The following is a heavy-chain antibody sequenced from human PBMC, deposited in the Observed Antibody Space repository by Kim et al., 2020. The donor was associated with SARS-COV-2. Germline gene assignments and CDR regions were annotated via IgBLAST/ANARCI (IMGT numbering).Heavy chain of an antibody. CDR2: ISSSSSYI. D-gene: IGHD3-16*01. V-gene: IGHV3-21*01. CDR3: ARAGGDGTPDDY. CDR1: GFTFSSYS. Sequence: GGSLRLSCAASGFTFSSYSMNWVRQAPGKGLEWVSSISSSSSYIYYADSVKGRFTISRDNAKNSLYLQMNSLRAEDTAVYYCARAGGDGTPDDYWCQGTLVTVSS. J-gene: IGHJ4*02.